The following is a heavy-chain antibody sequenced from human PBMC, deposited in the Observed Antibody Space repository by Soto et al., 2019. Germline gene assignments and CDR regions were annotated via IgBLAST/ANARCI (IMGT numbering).Heavy chain of an antibody. D-gene: IGHD3-10*01. CDR2: IFSNDEK. Sequence: SGPTLVNPTETLTLTCTVSGFSLSNARMGVSWIRQPPGKALEWLAHIFSNDEKSYSTSLKSRLTISKDTSKSQVVLTMTNMDPVDTATCYCARIRLLWFGELYQTPWAGYYYYGMDVSGQGTTVTVSS. J-gene: IGHJ6*02. CDR1: GFSLSNARMG. CDR3: ARIRLLWFGELYQTPWAGYYYYGMDV. V-gene: IGHV2-26*01.